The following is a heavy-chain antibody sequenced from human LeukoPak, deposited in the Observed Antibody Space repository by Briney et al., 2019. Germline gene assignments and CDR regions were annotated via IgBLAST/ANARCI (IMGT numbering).Heavy chain of an antibody. Sequence: SETLSLTCTVSGGSVSSSSYYWGWIRQPPGKGLEWIGSIYYSGSTYYNPSLKSRVTISVDTSRNQFSLKLSSVTAADTAVYYCASIAQGGNDYWGQGTLVTVSS. CDR3: ASIAQGGNDY. CDR1: GGSVSSSSYY. D-gene: IGHD4-23*01. CDR2: IYYSGST. V-gene: IGHV4-39*07. J-gene: IGHJ4*02.